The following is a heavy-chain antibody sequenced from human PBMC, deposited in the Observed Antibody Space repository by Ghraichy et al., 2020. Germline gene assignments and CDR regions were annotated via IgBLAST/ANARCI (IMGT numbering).Heavy chain of an antibody. D-gene: IGHD2-2*02. CDR3: ARDEEYCSSTSCYRVDY. CDR1: GFTFSSYS. Sequence: GGSLRLSCAASGFTFSSYSMNWVRQAPGKGLEWVSYISSSSSTIYYADSVKGRFTISRDNAKNSLYLQMNSLRDEDTAVYYCARDEEYCSSTSCYRVDYWGPGTLVTVSS. V-gene: IGHV3-48*02. J-gene: IGHJ4*02. CDR2: ISSSSSTI.